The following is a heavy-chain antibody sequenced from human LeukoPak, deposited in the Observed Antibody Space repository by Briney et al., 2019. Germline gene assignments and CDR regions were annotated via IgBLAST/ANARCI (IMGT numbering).Heavy chain of an antibody. Sequence: SETLSLTCTVSGGSISYYYWGWIRQPPGKGLEWIGSIYHSGSTYYNPSLKSRVTISVDTSKNQFSLKLSSVTAADTAVYYCASGGNYYGSGSYNGNDYWGQGTLVTVSS. J-gene: IGHJ4*02. D-gene: IGHD3-10*01. CDR2: IYHSGST. CDR1: GGSISYYY. CDR3: ASGGNYYGSGSYNGNDY. V-gene: IGHV4-38-2*02.